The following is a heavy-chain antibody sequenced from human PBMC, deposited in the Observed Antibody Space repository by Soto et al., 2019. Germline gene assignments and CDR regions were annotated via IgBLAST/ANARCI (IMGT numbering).Heavy chain of an antibody. J-gene: IGHJ6*03. D-gene: IGHD2-2*01. CDR3: AREIYCTATSCAPYMDV. CDR1: GYSSTQYW. V-gene: IGHV5-51*01. Sequence: GESLKISCKGSGYSSTQYWIGWVRQMPGRGLEWMGSIYLSDTNTRYSPSFQGQVTISADKSISTAYLQWSSLKASDTAMYYCAREIYCTATSCAPYMDVWGQGTTVTVSS. CDR2: IYLSDTNT.